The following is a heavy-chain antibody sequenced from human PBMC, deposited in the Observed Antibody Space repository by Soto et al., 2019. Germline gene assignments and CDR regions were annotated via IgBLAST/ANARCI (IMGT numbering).Heavy chain of an antibody. D-gene: IGHD4-17*01. CDR3: ASGRGDGDYVFAY. J-gene: IGHJ4*02. V-gene: IGHV4-30-2*01. CDR1: GGSISSGGYS. CDR2: IYHSGST. Sequence: QLQLQESGSGLVKPSQTLSLTCAVSGGSISSGGYSWSWIRQPPGKGLEWIGYIYHSGSTYYNPSLKSRVTISVDRSKNQFSLKLSSVTAADTAVYYCASGRGDGDYVFAYWGQGTLVTVSS.